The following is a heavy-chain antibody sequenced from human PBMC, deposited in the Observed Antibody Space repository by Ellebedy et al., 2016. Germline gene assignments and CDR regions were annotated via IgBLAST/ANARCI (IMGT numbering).Heavy chain of an antibody. CDR1: GFTFDDYA. V-gene: IGHV3-9*01. CDR3: AKGYSSSSGAFDI. Sequence: SLKISCAASGFTFDDYAMHWVRQAPGKGLEWVSGISWNSGSIGYADSVKGRFTISRDNAKNSLYLQMNSLRAEDTALYYCAKGYSSSSGAFDIWGQGTMVTVSS. CDR2: ISWNSGSI. D-gene: IGHD6-6*01. J-gene: IGHJ3*02.